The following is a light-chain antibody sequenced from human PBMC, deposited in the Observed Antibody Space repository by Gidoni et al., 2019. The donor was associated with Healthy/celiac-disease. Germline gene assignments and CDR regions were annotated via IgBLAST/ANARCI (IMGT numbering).Light chain of an antibody. J-gene: IGKJ1*01. Sequence: DLQRTQSPSSWSASVGDRVTITCRASQSISSYLNWYQQKPGKAPKLLIYAASSLQSGVPSRFSGSGSGTDFTLTISSLQPEDFATYYCQQSYSTPWTFGQGTKVEIK. CDR2: AAS. CDR1: QSISSY. V-gene: IGKV1-39*01. CDR3: QQSYSTPWT.